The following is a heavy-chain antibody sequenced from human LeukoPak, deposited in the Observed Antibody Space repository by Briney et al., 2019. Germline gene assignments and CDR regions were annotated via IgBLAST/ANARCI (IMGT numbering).Heavy chain of an antibody. CDR1: GGSISSGSYY. Sequence: SETLSLTCTVSGGSISSGSYYWSWIRQPAGKGLEWIGRIYTSGSTNYNPSLKSRVTISVDTSKNQFSLKLSSVTAADTAVYYCARHPGYCSSTSCYYFDYWGQGTLVTVSS. J-gene: IGHJ4*02. D-gene: IGHD2-2*01. CDR2: IYTSGST. V-gene: IGHV4-61*02. CDR3: ARHPGYCSSTSCYYFDY.